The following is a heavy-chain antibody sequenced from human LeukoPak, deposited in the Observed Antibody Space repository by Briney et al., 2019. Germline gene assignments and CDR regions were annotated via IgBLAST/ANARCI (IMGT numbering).Heavy chain of an antibody. CDR1: GYSISSGYY. Sequence: SETLSLTCAVSGYSISSGYYWGWIRQPPGKGLEWIGSIYHSGSTYYNPSLKSRVTISVDTSKNQFSLKLSSVTAADTAVYYCARDIPAGIAVAGDAFDIWGQGTMVTVS. D-gene: IGHD6-19*01. J-gene: IGHJ3*02. V-gene: IGHV4-38-2*02. CDR2: IYHSGST. CDR3: ARDIPAGIAVAGDAFDI.